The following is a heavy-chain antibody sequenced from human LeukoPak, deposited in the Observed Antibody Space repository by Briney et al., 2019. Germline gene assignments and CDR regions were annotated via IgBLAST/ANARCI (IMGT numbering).Heavy chain of an antibody. CDR1: GYTFTGYY. D-gene: IGHD1-1*01. Sequence: ASVKVSGKASGYTFTGYYMRWVRQAPGQGLEWMGWINPNSGATLYAQKFQGRVTMTRDTSINTAYMELSSLRSDDTAVYYCTRAKRVIFDYWGQGTLVTVSS. CDR2: INPNSGAT. V-gene: IGHV1-2*02. CDR3: TRAKRVIFDY. J-gene: IGHJ4*02.